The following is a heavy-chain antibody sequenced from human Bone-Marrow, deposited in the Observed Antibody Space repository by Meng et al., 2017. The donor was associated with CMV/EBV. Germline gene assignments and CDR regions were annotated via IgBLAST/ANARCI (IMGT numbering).Heavy chain of an antibody. CDR3: ARAEDIVVVVAATGWFDP. D-gene: IGHD2-15*01. Sequence: TFSSYAISWVRQAPGQGLEWMGGIIPIFGTANYAQKFQGRVTITTDESTSTAYMELRSLRSDDTAVYYCARAEDIVVVVAATGWFDPWGQGTLVTVSS. J-gene: IGHJ5*02. CDR2: IIPIFGTA. CDR1: TFSSYA. V-gene: IGHV1-69*05.